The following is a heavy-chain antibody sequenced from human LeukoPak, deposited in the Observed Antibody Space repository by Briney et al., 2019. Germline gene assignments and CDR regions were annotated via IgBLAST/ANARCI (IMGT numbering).Heavy chain of an antibody. CDR2: ISGSGDKT. D-gene: IGHD3-16*01. V-gene: IGHV3-23*01. CDR3: AKGWDVVSPYEYAGMDV. Sequence: GGSLRLSCAASGFTFSSYAMNWVRQAPGKGLEWDSSISGSGDKTYYADSVKGRFTISRDNSNNTLYLQMNSLRAEDTAVYYCAKGWDVVSPYEYAGMDVWGQGTTVTVSS. CDR1: GFTFSSYA. J-gene: IGHJ6*02.